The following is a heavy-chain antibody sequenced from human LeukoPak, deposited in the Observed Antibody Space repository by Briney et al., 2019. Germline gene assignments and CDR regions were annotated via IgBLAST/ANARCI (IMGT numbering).Heavy chain of an antibody. D-gene: IGHD1-26*01. CDR2: MNPNSGNT. Sequence: ASVKVSCKASGYTFTSYDINWVRQATGQGLEWMGWMNPNSGNTGYAQKFQGRVTMTRSTSISTAYMELSSLRSEDTAVYYCARDLAWGADLMGPTDDWLDPWGQGTLVTVSS. J-gene: IGHJ5*02. CDR1: GYTFTSYD. V-gene: IGHV1-8*01. CDR3: ARDLAWGADLMGPTDDWLDP.